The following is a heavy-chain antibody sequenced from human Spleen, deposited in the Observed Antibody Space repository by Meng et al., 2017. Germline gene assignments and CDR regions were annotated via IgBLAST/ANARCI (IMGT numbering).Heavy chain of an antibody. CDR2: ISGSGGST. D-gene: IGHD2-15*01. J-gene: IGHJ4*01. Sequence: GGSLRLSCAASGFTISSYAMNWVRQAPGKGLEWVSGISGSGGSTYYADSVKGRFTISRDNSKNTLYLQMNSLRVEDTAVYYCAKGLVPPCRGANCYHFDSWGRGTLVTVSS. V-gene: IGHV3-23*01. CDR1: GFTISSYA. CDR3: AKGLVPPCRGANCYHFDS.